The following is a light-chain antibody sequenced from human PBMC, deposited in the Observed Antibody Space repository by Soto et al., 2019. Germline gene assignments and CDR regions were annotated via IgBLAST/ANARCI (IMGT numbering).Light chain of an antibody. CDR1: PSVSNS. V-gene: IGKV3-20*01. Sequence: EVVMTQSPSTLSVSPGERATLSCRASPSVSNSLAWYQHKPGQAPRLLIYDASSRATGIPDRFSGSGSGTDFTLTISRLEPEDFAVYYCQQYGSSPITFGQGTRLEIK. CDR3: QQYGSSPIT. CDR2: DAS. J-gene: IGKJ5*01.